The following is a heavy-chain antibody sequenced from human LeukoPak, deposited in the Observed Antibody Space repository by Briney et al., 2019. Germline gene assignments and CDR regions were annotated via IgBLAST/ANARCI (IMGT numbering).Heavy chain of an antibody. CDR3: AREIITMVRGLTWTNWFDP. D-gene: IGHD3-10*01. Sequence: SETLSLTCTVSGYSISSGYYWGWIRQPPGKELEWIGNIYHSGNTYYNPSLKSRVTISLDTSKNHFSLKLSSVTAADTAIYYCAREIITMVRGLTWTNWFDPWGQGTLVTVSS. CDR1: GYSISSGYY. CDR2: IYHSGNT. V-gene: IGHV4-38-2*02. J-gene: IGHJ5*02.